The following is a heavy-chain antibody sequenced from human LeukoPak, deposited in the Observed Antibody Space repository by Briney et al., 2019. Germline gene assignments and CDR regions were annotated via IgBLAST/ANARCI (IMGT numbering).Heavy chain of an antibody. CDR2: IYTGGTT. CDR3: ARDKLGSGYSSDFDY. J-gene: IGHJ4*02. Sequence: PGGSLRLSCAASGFSVSSNYMNWVRQAPGKGLEWVSAIYTGGTTYYADSVKGRFTIPRDNSKNTLYLQMNSLRAEDTAVYYCARDKLGSGYSSDFDYWGQGTLVTVSS. V-gene: IGHV3-66*02. D-gene: IGHD6-19*01. CDR1: GFSVSSNY.